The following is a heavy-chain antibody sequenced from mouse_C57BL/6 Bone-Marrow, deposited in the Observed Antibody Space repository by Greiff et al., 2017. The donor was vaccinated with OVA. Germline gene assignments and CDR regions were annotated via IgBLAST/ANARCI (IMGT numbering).Heavy chain of an antibody. D-gene: IGHD1-1*01. CDR2: IYWDDDK. Sequence: QVTLKVSGPGILQSSQPLSLTCSFSGFSLSTSGMGVSWIRQPSGKGLEWLAHIYWDDDKRYNPSLTSRLTISKDTSRNQVFLKITSVDTADTATYYCARRARVEYYGSYWYFDVWGTGTTVTVSS. CDR1: GFSLSTSGMG. CDR3: ARRARVEYYGSYWYFDV. J-gene: IGHJ1*03. V-gene: IGHV8-12*01.